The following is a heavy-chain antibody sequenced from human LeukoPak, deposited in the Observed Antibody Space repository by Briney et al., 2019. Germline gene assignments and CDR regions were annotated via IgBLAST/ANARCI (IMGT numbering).Heavy chain of an antibody. CDR3: ARPTWTNYMDV. V-gene: IGHV3-7*01. J-gene: IGHJ6*03. D-gene: IGHD3/OR15-3a*01. CDR2: INQDGSKI. CDR1: GFTFSSSW. Sequence: PGGSLRLSCAASGFTFSSSWMTWVRQAPGKGLEWVADINQDGSKILYVDSLKGRFTISRDNAKNSVSLQMNSLRAEDTAVYFCARPTWTNYMDVWGKGTAVTISS.